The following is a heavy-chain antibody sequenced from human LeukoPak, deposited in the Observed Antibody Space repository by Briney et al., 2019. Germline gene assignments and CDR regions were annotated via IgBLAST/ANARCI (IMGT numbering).Heavy chain of an antibody. J-gene: IGHJ4*02. CDR1: GFTVSSNY. CDR2: IYSGGST. CDR3: ARDDGDGYNSDY. D-gene: IGHD5-24*01. V-gene: IGHV3-66*01. Sequence: GGSLRLSCAASGFTVSSNYMSWVRQAPGKGLEWVSVIYSGGSTYYADSVKGRFTISRDNSKNTLYLQMNSLRAENTAVYYCARDDGDGYNSDYWGQGTLVTVSS.